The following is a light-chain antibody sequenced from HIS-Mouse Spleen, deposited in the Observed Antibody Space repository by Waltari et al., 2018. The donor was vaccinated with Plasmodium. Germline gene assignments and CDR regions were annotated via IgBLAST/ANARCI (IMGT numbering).Light chain of an antibody. CDR2: LNSDGSH. J-gene: IGLJ3*02. Sequence: QLVLTQSPSASASLGASVKLTCTLSSGHGSYAIAGHQQQPEKGPRYLMKLNSDGSHSKGDGIPDSFSGSSSGAERYLTISSLQSEDEADYYCQTWGTGIRVFGGGTKLTVL. CDR3: QTWGTGIRV. V-gene: IGLV4-69*01. CDR1: SGHGSYA.